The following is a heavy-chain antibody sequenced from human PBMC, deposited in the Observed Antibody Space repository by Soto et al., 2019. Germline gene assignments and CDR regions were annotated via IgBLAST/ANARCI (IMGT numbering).Heavy chain of an antibody. V-gene: IGHV3-23*01. CDR3: AKDFSSGITSFDL. J-gene: IGHJ2*01. CDR2: ISGSGGST. CDR1: GFTFSSYA. D-gene: IGHD3-3*01. Sequence: EVQLLESGGGLVQPGGSLRLSCAASGFTFSSYAMSWVRQAPGKGLAWVSAISGSGGSTYYADSVKGRFTISRDNSKNTLYLQMPSLRAEDTAVYYCAKDFSSGITSFDLWGRGTLVTVSS.